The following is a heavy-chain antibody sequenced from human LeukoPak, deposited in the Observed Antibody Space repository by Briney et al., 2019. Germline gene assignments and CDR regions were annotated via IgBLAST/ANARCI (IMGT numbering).Heavy chain of an antibody. CDR3: AKANSGSYLDYFDS. Sequence: PGGSLRLSCVASGFSFDDYGMMWVRQAPGKGLEWVSTISHTGGSTYYADSVKGRFTISRDNSKNTVYLQVNTVRADDTAVYYCAKANSGSYLDYFDSWGQGTLVTVSS. CDR1: GFSFDDYG. V-gene: IGHV3-23*01. CDR2: ISHTGGST. D-gene: IGHD1-26*01. J-gene: IGHJ4*02.